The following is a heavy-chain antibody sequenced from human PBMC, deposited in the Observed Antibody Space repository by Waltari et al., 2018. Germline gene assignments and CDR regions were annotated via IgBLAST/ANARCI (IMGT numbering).Heavy chain of an antibody. J-gene: IGHJ4*02. Sequence: QVQLQASGPVLVKPSETLSLICSVSGDSITNYYWSWVRQPPGKGLEWIGYIAYSGSTRYNPSLKSRATIAVDASKKQFSLRLGAVTAADTAIYYCARSYDFWSGYPLHYWGQGSLVTVSS. V-gene: IGHV4-59*01. D-gene: IGHD3-3*01. CDR3: ARSYDFWSGYPLHY. CDR2: IAYSGST. CDR1: GDSITNYY.